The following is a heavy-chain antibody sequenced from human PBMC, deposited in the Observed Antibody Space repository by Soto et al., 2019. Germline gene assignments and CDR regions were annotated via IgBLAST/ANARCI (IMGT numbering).Heavy chain of an antibody. CDR2: ISAYNGNT. CDR3: ARVSLGSYDFWSGYYDFDY. D-gene: IGHD3-3*01. Sequence: ASVKVSCKASGYTFTSYGISWVRQAPGQGLEWMGLISAYNGNTNYAQKLQGRVTMTTDTSTSTAYMELRSLRSDDTAVYYCARVSLGSYDFWSGYYDFDYWGQGTLVTVSS. CDR1: GYTFTSYG. J-gene: IGHJ4*02. V-gene: IGHV1-18*01.